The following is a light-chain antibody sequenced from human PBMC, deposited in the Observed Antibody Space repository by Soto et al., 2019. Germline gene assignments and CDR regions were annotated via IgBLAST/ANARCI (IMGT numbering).Light chain of an antibody. V-gene: IGKV3-11*01. J-gene: IGKJ4*01. CDR2: DAS. Sequence: EIVLTQSPATLSLSPGERATLSYRASQSISRYLAWYQQKPGQAPRLLIHDASNRATGIPARFSGSGSETDFTLTISSLEPEDFAVYYCQQRLSWPPLTFGGGTKVENK. CDR3: QQRLSWPPLT. CDR1: QSISRY.